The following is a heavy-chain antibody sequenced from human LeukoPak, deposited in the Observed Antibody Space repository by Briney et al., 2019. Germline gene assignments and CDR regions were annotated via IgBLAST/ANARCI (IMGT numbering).Heavy chain of an antibody. V-gene: IGHV1-69*05. Sequence: GASVKVSCKASGGTFSSYAISWVRQAPGQGLEWMGGIIPIFGTANYAQKFQGRVTMTRDTSTSTVYMELSSLRSEDTAVYYCARAIAVAGHFDYWGQGTLVTVSS. J-gene: IGHJ4*02. CDR3: ARAIAVAGHFDY. CDR2: IIPIFGTA. CDR1: GGTFSSYA. D-gene: IGHD6-19*01.